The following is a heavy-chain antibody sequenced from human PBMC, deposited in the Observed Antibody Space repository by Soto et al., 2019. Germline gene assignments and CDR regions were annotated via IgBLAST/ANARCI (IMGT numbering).Heavy chain of an antibody. CDR1: GFTFSSYA. Sequence: QSGGSLRLSCAASGFTFSSYAMSWVRQAPGKGLEWVSAISGSGGSTYYADSVKGRFTISRDNSKNTLYLQMNSLRAEDTAVYYCAKDGRLEYYDILTGYPRARAGPKSSYAFDPWGQGTLVTVSS. CDR2: ISGSGGST. D-gene: IGHD3-9*01. CDR3: AKDGRLEYYDILTGYPRARAGPKSSYAFDP. J-gene: IGHJ5*02. V-gene: IGHV3-23*01.